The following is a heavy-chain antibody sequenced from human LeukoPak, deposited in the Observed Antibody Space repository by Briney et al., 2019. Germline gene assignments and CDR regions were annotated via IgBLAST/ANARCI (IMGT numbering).Heavy chain of an antibody. CDR3: ARLAYCGGDCYQAYWYFDL. V-gene: IGHV4-31*11. CDR1: GGSFSGYY. CDR2: IYYSGST. J-gene: IGHJ2*01. Sequence: PSETLSLTCAVYGGSFSGYYWSWIRQHPGKGLEWIGYIYYSGSTYYNPSLKSRVTISVDTSKNQFSLKLSSVTAADTAVYYCARLAYCGGDCYQAYWYFDLWGRGTLVTVSS. D-gene: IGHD2-21*02.